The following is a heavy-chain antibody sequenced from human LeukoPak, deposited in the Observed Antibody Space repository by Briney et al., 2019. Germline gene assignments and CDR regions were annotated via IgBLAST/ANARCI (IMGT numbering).Heavy chain of an antibody. Sequence: GGSLRLSCAASAFTFSSYWMSWVRQAPGNGLEWVANIDQDGSKKYYVESMKGRITISRDTAKNSLYLQMNSLRAEDTAVYYCARDYYSYSRGSLAYDIWGQGTMVTV. V-gene: IGHV3-7*03. J-gene: IGHJ3*02. CDR2: IDQDGSKK. CDR1: AFTFSSYW. CDR3: ARDYYSYSRGSLAYDI. D-gene: IGHD3-22*01.